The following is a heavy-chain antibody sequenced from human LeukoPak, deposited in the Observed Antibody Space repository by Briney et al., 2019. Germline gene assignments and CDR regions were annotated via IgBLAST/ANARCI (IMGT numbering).Heavy chain of an antibody. CDR1: GGSFSGYY. CDR3: ARGWGLSYYYYGMDV. CDR2: INHSGST. V-gene: IGHV4-34*01. Sequence: SETLSLTCAVYGGSFSGYYWSWIRQPPGKGLEWIGEINHSGSTNYNTSLNRRRTISVDTSKNKFSLKMSSVTAADTAVYYCARGWGLSYYYYGMDVWGQGTTVTVSS. J-gene: IGHJ6*02. D-gene: IGHD7-27*01.